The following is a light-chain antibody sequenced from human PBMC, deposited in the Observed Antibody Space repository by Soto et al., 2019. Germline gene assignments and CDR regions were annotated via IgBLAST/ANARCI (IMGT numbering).Light chain of an antibody. J-gene: IGKJ5*01. Sequence: EIVMTQSPATLSVSPGERATLSCRASQSISTKVGWYQQRPGQAPRLLIYGASTRAAGVPPRFSGSGSGTEFPLTISSLQYEDFAVYYCQQYNIWSSITFGQGTRLEIK. V-gene: IGKV3-15*01. CDR1: QSISTK. CDR2: GAS. CDR3: QQYNIWSSIT.